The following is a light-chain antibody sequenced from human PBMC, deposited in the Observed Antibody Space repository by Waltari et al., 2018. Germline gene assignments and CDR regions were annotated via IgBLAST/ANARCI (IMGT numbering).Light chain of an antibody. V-gene: IGKV3-20*01. J-gene: IGKJ1*01. CDR3: QQYGSSPLT. CDR1: QSVSSSY. Sequence: KQSPGTLSLSPGERATLSCRASQSVSSSYLAWYQQKPGQAPRLLIYGASSRATGIPDRFSGSGSGTDFTLTISRLEPEDFAVYYCQQYGSSPLTFGQGTKVEI. CDR2: GAS.